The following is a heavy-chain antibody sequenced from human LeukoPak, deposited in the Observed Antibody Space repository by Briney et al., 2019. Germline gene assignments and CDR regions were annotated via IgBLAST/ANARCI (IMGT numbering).Heavy chain of an antibody. Sequence: GGSLRLSCAASGFTFSSYWMHWVRQARGKGLVWVSRINTDGSSTSYADSVKGRFTISRDNAKNTLYLQMNSLRAEDTAVYYCARSYLGATTVYYFDYWGQGTLVTVSS. J-gene: IGHJ4*02. V-gene: IGHV3-74*01. D-gene: IGHD1-26*01. CDR3: ARSYLGATTVYYFDY. CDR1: GFTFSSYW. CDR2: INTDGSST.